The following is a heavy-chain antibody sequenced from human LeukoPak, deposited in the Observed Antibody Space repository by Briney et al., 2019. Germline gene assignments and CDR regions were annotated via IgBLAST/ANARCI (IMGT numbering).Heavy chain of an antibody. CDR3: ARSLPGTIPRGYGMDV. CDR2: IFPGDSDT. V-gene: IGHV5-51*01. CDR1: GFSFATYW. J-gene: IGHJ6*02. D-gene: IGHD2-2*02. Sequence: GESLKISCKGSGFSFATYWIGWVRQMPGKSLELRGVIFPGDSDTRYSPSFQGQVTISADKSISTAYLQWSSLRDSDSAIYYCARSLPGTIPRGYGMDVWGQGTTVTVSS.